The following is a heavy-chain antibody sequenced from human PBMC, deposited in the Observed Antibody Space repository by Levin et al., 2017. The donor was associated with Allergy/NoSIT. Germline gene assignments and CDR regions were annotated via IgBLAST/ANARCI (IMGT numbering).Heavy chain of an antibody. V-gene: IGHV4-59*01. Sequence: SQTLSLTCTVSGGSISSYYWSWIRQPPGKGLEWIGYIYYSGSTNYNPSLKSRVTISVDTSKNQFSLKLSSVTAADTAVYYCARMNTVYNWFDPWGHGILVTVSS. CDR2: IYYSGST. D-gene: IGHD4-17*01. CDR3: ARMNTVYNWFDP. J-gene: IGHJ5*02. CDR1: GGSISSYY.